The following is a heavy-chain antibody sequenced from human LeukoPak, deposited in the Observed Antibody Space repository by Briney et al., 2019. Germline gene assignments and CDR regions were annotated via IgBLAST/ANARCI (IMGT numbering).Heavy chain of an antibody. Sequence: SETLSLTCAVYGGSFSGYYWSWIRQPPGKGLEWIGEVNHSGSTYYNPSLKSRVTISVDTSKNQFSLELNSVTAADTAVYYCARHGGYCSSTSCFEYFQYWGQGTLVTVPS. CDR2: VNHSGST. CDR1: GGSFSGYY. J-gene: IGHJ1*01. D-gene: IGHD2-2*01. CDR3: ARHGGYCSSTSCFEYFQY. V-gene: IGHV4-34*01.